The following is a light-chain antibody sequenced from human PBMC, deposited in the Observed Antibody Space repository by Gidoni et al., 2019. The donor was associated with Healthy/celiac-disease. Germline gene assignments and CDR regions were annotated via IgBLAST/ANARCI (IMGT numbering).Light chain of an antibody. V-gene: IGKV1-39*01. CDR3: QQSYSTPLYT. CDR1: QSISRY. CDR2: AAS. Sequence: DIQMTQSPSSLSASVGDRVTITCRASQSISRYLNWYQQKPGKAPKLLIYAASSLQSGVPSTFSGSGSGTDFTLTISSLQPEDFATYYCQQSYSTPLYTFGHGTKLEIE. J-gene: IGKJ2*01.